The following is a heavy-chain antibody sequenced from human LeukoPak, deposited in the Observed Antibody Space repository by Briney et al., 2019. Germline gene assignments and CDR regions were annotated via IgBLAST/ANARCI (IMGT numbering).Heavy chain of an antibody. J-gene: IGHJ4*02. CDR2: ISSSSYI. Sequence: GGSLRLSCAASGFTFSSYSMNWVRQAPGKGLEWVSSISSSSYIYYADSVKGRFTISRDNAKNSLYLQMNSLRAEDTAVYYCARAFTPYCGGDCTFDYWGQGTLVTVSS. CDR1: GFTFSSYS. V-gene: IGHV3-21*01. D-gene: IGHD2-21*02. CDR3: ARAFTPYCGGDCTFDY.